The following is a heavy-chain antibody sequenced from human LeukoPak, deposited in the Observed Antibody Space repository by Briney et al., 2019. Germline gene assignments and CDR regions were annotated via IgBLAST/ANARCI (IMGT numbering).Heavy chain of an antibody. D-gene: IGHD6-6*01. Sequence: PGGSLRLSCAASGFTFSDYNMRWIRQAPGKGLEWVSYIGSRSSTIYYADSVKGRFTISRDNAKNSLYVQMNSLRAEDTAVYYCAREDSSSSGVGYYYYMDVWGKGTTVTVSS. CDR1: GFTFSDYN. J-gene: IGHJ6*03. CDR2: IGSRSSTI. V-gene: IGHV3-11*04. CDR3: AREDSSSSGVGYYYYMDV.